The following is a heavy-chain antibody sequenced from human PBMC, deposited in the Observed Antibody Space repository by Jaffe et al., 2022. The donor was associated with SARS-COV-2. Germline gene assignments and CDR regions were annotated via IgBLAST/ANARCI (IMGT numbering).Heavy chain of an antibody. D-gene: IGHD1-26*01. J-gene: IGHJ4*02. Sequence: QLQLQESGPGLVKPSETLSLTCTVSGGSISSSSYYWGWIRQPPGKGLEWIGSIYYSGSTYYNPSLKSRVTISVDTSKNQFSLKLSSVTAADTAVYYCARLDSGLKNAYSGATRASDYWGQGTLVTVSS. V-gene: IGHV4-39*01. CDR3: ARLDSGLKNAYSGATRASDY. CDR2: IYYSGST. CDR1: GGSISSSSYY.